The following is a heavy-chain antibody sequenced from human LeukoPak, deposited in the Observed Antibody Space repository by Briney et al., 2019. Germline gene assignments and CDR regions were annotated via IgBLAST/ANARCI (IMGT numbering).Heavy chain of an antibody. J-gene: IGHJ4*02. V-gene: IGHV4-30-4*01. D-gene: IGHD1-26*01. CDR2: IYYSGST. Sequence: PSQTLSLTCTVSGGSISSGDYYWSWIRQPPGKGLEWIGYIYYSGSTYYNPSLKSRVTISVDTSKSQFSLKLSSVTAADTAVYYCARSAVGANNFDYWGQGTLVTVSS. CDR1: GGSISSGDYY. CDR3: ARSAVGANNFDY.